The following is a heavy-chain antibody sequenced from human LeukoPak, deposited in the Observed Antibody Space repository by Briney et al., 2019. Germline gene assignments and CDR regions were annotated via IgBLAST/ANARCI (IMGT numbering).Heavy chain of an antibody. CDR1: GFTFSSYE. CDR2: ISSSGSTI. V-gene: IGHV3-48*03. J-gene: IGHJ4*02. CDR3: ARGNSATIWFGELPPDY. D-gene: IGHD3-10*01. Sequence: PGGSLRLSCAASGFTFSSYEMNWVRQAPGKGLEWVSYISSSGSTIYYADSVKGRFTISRDNAKNSLYLQMNSLRAEDTAVYYCARGNSATIWFGELPPDYWGQGTLVTVSS.